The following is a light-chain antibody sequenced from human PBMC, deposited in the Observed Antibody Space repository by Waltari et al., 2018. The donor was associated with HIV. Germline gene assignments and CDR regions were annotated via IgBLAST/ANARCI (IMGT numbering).Light chain of an antibody. J-gene: IGKJ4*01. CDR2: WAS. V-gene: IGKV4-1*01. Sequence: DIVMTQSPDSLAVSLGERATINYTSSRTVFYSSDNRNYLAWYLQRPGQSPKVLIFWASTRAYGVPARFSGSGSGTDFSLTLSSLQADDVGIYYCQQYFSVPPTFGGGTKVEI. CDR1: RTVFYSSDNRNY. CDR3: QQYFSVPPT.